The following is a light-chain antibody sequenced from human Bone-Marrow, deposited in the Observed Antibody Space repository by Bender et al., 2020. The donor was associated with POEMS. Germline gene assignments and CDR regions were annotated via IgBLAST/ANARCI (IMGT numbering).Light chain of an antibody. CDR3: FSMPDTVV. V-gene: IGLV3-27*01. CDR2: RDT. CDR1: ILARKS. Sequence: SYELTQPSSVSVSPGQTARITCSGDILARKSVRWFQQKPGQAPILVIYRDTKRPSGIPERFSGSSSGTTVTLTISGAQVDDEADYYCFSMPDTVVFGGGTKLTVL. J-gene: IGLJ3*02.